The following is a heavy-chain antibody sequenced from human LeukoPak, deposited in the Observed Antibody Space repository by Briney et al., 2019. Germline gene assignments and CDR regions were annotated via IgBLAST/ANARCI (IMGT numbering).Heavy chain of an antibody. CDR3: ARENDRYGRIDY. D-gene: IGHD5-18*01. Sequence: PSETMSLTCTVSGGSISSYYWSWVRQPPGKGLEWIGYVSYSGSTDYNPSLKSRVIISIDTSKTQFSLRLSSATATDTAVYYCARENDRYGRIDYWGQGTQVTVSS. CDR2: VSYSGST. V-gene: IGHV4-59*01. CDR1: GGSISSYY. J-gene: IGHJ4*02.